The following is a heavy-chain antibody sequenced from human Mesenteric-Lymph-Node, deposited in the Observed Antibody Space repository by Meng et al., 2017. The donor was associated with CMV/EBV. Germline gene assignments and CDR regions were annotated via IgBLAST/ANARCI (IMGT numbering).Heavy chain of an antibody. CDR2: ISGIMSST. V-gene: IGHV3-11*06. CDR3: ARDGDYYGSGSWPLDY. J-gene: IGHJ4*02. CDR1: GVTFSDNF. Sequence: SGVTFSDNFMSWIRQSQGKGLEWVSSISGIMSSTSYADSVKGRLTISRDNAKNSVYLKMNSLRAEDTAVYYCARDGDYYGSGSWPLDYWGQGTLVTVSS. D-gene: IGHD3-10*01.